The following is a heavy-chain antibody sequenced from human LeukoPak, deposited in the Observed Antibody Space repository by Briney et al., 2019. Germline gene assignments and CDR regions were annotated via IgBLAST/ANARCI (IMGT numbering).Heavy chain of an antibody. V-gene: IGHV1-18*01. Sequence: ASVKVSCKASGYTFTSYGISWVRQAPGQGLEWMGWISAYNGNTNYAQKLQGRVTMTTDTSTSTAYMELRSLRSDDTAVYYCAREGDYYGSGSSSAIFDYWGQGTLVTVSS. CDR1: GYTFTSYG. CDR3: AREGDYYGSGSSSAIFDY. CDR2: ISAYNGNT. D-gene: IGHD3-10*01. J-gene: IGHJ4*02.